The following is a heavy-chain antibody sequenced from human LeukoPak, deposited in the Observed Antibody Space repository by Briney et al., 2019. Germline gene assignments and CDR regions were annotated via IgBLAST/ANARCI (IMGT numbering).Heavy chain of an antibody. CDR1: GGSISTYY. D-gene: IGHD6-13*01. Sequence: SETLSLTCTVSGGSISTYYWSWIRQPPGKGLEWIGYIYYSGSTHYNPSLKSRVTISVDTSKNQFSLKLSSVTAADTAVYYCARNAGYSSPLADYWGQGTLVTVSS. V-gene: IGHV4-59*12. CDR2: IYYSGST. J-gene: IGHJ4*02. CDR3: ARNAGYSSPLADY.